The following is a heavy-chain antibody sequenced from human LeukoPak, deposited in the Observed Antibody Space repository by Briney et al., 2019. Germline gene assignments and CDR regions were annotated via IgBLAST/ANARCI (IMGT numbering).Heavy chain of an antibody. Sequence: GGSLRLSCTVSGFTVSINSMSWVRQAPGKGLEWVSFIYSGGNTHYSDSVKGRFTISRDNSNNTLYLQMNSLRAEDTAVYYCAKDPDCTSGVCYTFFDYWGQGTLVTVSS. CDR2: IYSGGNT. D-gene: IGHD2-8*01. J-gene: IGHJ4*02. CDR1: GFTVSINS. CDR3: AKDPDCTSGVCYTFFDY. V-gene: IGHV3-53*01.